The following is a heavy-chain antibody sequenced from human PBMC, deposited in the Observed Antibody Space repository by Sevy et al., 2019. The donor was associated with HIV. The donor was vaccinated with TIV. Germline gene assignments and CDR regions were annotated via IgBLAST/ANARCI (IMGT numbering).Heavy chain of an antibody. CDR1: GFTVSSNY. J-gene: IGHJ6*02. Sequence: GGSLRLSCAASGFTVSSNYMSWVRQAPGKGLEWVSVIYSGGRTYYADSVKDRFTISRDNSKNTLYLQMNSLRAEDTAVYYGARDKGIAVAGTEDYYYGMDVWGQGTTVTVSS. V-gene: IGHV3-53*01. D-gene: IGHD6-19*01. CDR3: ARDKGIAVAGTEDYYYGMDV. CDR2: IYSGGRT.